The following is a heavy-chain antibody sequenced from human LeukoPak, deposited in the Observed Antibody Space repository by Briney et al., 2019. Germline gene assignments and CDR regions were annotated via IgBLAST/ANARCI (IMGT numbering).Heavy chain of an antibody. CDR1: GGSISSYY. J-gene: IGHJ4*02. CDR2: IYYRST. Sequence: SETLSLTCTVPGGSISSYYWSWIRQPLEKGLEWIGYIYYRSTNYNPSLKSRVTISIDTSKNQLSLKLSSVTAADTAVYYCARVGYDSSGYFTAPDYWGQGTLVTVSS. CDR3: ARVGYDSSGYFTAPDY. V-gene: IGHV4-59*12. D-gene: IGHD3-22*01.